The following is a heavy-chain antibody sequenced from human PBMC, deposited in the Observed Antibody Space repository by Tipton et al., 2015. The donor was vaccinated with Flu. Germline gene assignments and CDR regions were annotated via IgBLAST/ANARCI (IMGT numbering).Heavy chain of an antibody. D-gene: IGHD3-3*01. Sequence: SLRLSCVASGFSFNNYAMNWVRQAPGKGLEWVSVIGGTGTTTKYTDSVKGRFTISRDNSKNTLYLQMNSLRAEDTAVYYCAKGGVFAVTTNWFDPWGQGTLVTVSS. CDR2: IGGTGTTT. CDR1: GFSFNNYA. J-gene: IGHJ5*02. CDR3: AKGGVFAVTTNWFDP. V-gene: IGHV3-23*01.